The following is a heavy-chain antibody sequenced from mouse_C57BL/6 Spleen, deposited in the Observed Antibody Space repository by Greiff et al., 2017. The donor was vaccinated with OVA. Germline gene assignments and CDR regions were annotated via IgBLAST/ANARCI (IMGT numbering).Heavy chain of an antibody. CDR3: ARGGFGAMDY. Sequence: QVQLKESGAELVRPGTSVKLSCKASGYTFTSYWMHWVKQRPGQGLEWIGVIDPSDSYTNYNQKFKGKATLTVDTSSSTAYMQLSSLTSEDSAVYYCARGGFGAMDYWGQGTSVTVSS. J-gene: IGHJ4*01. CDR1: GYTFTSYW. V-gene: IGHV1-59*01. CDR2: IDPSDSYT.